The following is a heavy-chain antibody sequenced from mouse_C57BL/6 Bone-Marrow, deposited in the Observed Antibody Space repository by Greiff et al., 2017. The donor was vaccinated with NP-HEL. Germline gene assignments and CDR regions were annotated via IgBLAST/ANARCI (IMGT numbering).Heavy chain of an antibody. CDR3: AREAYYSNFYAMDY. V-gene: IGHV1-69*01. J-gene: IGHJ4*01. CDR1: GYTFTSYW. D-gene: IGHD2-5*01. Sequence: QVQLQQPGAELVMPGASVKLSCKASGYTFTSYWMHWVKQRPGRGLEWIGEIDPSDSYTNYNQKFKGKSTLTVDKSSSTAYMQLSSLTSEDSAVYYCAREAYYSNFYAMDYWGQGTSVTVSS. CDR2: IDPSDSYT.